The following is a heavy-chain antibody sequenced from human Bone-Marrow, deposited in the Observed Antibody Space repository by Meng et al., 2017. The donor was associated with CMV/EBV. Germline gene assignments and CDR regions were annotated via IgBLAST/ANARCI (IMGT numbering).Heavy chain of an antibody. CDR1: GFTFSSYE. CDR2: ISSSGSTI. J-gene: IGHJ6*02. V-gene: IGHV3-48*03. CDR3: ARVVVPAAILQVYYGMDV. Sequence: GGSLRLSCAASGFTFSSYEMNWVRQAPGKGLEWVSYISSSGSTIYYADSVKGRFTISRDNAKNSLYLQMNSLRAEDTAVYYCARVVVPAAILQVYYGMDVWGQGTTVTVSS. D-gene: IGHD2-2*02.